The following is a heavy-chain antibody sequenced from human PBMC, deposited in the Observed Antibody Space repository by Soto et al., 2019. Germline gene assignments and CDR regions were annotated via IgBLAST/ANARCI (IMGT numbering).Heavy chain of an antibody. D-gene: IGHD2-2*01. CDR1: GGTFSSYT. V-gene: IGHV1-69*02. J-gene: IGHJ3*02. Sequence: QVQLVQSGAEVKKPGSSVKVSCKASGGTFSSYTISWVRQAPGQGLEWMGRIIPILGIANYAQKFQGRVTITADKSTSPAYMELSSLRSEDTAVYYCARRLGYCSSTSCPDAFDIWGQGTMVTVSS. CDR3: ARRLGYCSSTSCPDAFDI. CDR2: IIPILGIA.